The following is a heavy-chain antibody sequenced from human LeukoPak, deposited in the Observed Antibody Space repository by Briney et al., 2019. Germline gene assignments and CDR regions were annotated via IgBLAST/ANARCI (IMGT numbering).Heavy chain of an antibody. Sequence: ASVKVSCKASGYTFTSYYMHWVRQAPGQGLEWMGIINPSGGSTSYAQKFQGRVTMTRDTSTSTVYMELSSLRSEDTAVYYCARVDTFGGVIGALDAFDIWGQGTMVTVSS. CDR3: ARVDTFGGVIGALDAFDI. J-gene: IGHJ3*02. D-gene: IGHD3-16*02. CDR1: GYTFTSYY. V-gene: IGHV1-46*01. CDR2: INPSGGST.